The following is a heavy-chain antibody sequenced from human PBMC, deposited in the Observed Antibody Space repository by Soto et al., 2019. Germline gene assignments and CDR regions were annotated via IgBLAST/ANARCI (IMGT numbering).Heavy chain of an antibody. D-gene: IGHD6-19*01. Sequence: ASVKVSCKASGYTFTSYAMHWVRQAPGQRLEWMGWINAGNGNTKYSQKFQGRVTITRDTSASTAYMELSSLRSEDTAVYYCARDSVAGREEAVMNYWGQGTLVTVSS. CDR3: ARDSVAGREEAVMNY. V-gene: IGHV1-3*01. CDR2: INAGNGNT. CDR1: GYTFTSYA. J-gene: IGHJ4*02.